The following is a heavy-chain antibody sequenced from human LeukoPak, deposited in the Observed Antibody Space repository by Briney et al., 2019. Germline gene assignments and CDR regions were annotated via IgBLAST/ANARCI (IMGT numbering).Heavy chain of an antibody. CDR1: GFSFSGYW. Sequence: GGSLRLSCAASGFSFSGYWMTWVRKAPGKGLEWVANIKEDGSEKYYADFVKGRFTISRDNAKNSLDLQMNSLRAEDTAVYYCARRGSTDYWGQGTLVTVSS. V-gene: IGHV3-7*03. J-gene: IGHJ4*02. D-gene: IGHD2/OR15-2a*01. CDR3: ARRGSTDY. CDR2: IKEDGSEK.